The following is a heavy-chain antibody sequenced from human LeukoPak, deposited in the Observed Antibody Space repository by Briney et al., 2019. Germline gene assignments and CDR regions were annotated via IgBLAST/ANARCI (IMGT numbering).Heavy chain of an antibody. CDR1: GFTVSSNY. V-gene: IGHV3-48*01. Sequence: PGGSLRLSCAASGFTVSSNYMSWVRQAPGKGLEWISYISSTSKTIYYTESVKGRFTISRDNAKNSLYLQMDSLRAEDTAVYYCASRFDYWGQGTLVTVSS. CDR3: ASRFDY. CDR2: ISSTSKTI. J-gene: IGHJ4*02.